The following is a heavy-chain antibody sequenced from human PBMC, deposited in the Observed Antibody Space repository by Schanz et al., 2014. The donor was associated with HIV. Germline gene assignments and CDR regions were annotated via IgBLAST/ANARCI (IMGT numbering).Heavy chain of an antibody. CDR1: GGTFSSSA. CDR3: ARTHYSVVSSRAMDV. J-gene: IGHJ6*02. V-gene: IGHV1-69*06. Sequence: QVQLVQSGAEVKKPGSSVKVSCKASGGTFSSSAISWVRQAPGQGLEWMGGIIPIFDTTNYAQKFQGRVTITADKSTSTVYMDLSSLRSEDTAVYYCARTHYSVVSSRAMDVWGQGTTVTVSS. CDR2: IIPIFDTT. D-gene: IGHD2-15*01.